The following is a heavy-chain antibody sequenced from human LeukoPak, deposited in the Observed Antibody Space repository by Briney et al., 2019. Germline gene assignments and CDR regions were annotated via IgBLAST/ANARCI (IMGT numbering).Heavy chain of an antibody. V-gene: IGHV3-21*01. CDR1: GGSFSGYY. D-gene: IGHD3-22*01. Sequence: ETLSLTCAVYGGSFSGYYWSWIRQPPGKGLEWVSSISSSSSYIYYADSVKGRFTISRDNAKNSLYLQMNSLRAADTAVYYCAKGDSSGPEGYFDYWGQGTLVTVSS. CDR3: AKGDSSGPEGYFDY. J-gene: IGHJ4*02. CDR2: ISSSSSYI.